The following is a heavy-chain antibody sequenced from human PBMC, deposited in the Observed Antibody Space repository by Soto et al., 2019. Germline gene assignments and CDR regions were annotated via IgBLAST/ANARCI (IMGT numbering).Heavy chain of an antibody. CDR3: AGGRFVFIWGPPAPYPAY. V-gene: IGHV4-59*01. CDR2: IYNSATT. Sequence: QVQLQESGPGLVKPSETLSITCTVSGDSISTYYWTWIRQPPGKGLEWIGYIYNSATTKYNPSLKRRVPIPVDTSKNHSPLRLGFVTPAAPAVYYCAGGRFVFIWGPPAPYPAYWGQGPLVTAPS. D-gene: IGHD3-16*01. J-gene: IGHJ4*02. CDR1: GDSISTYY.